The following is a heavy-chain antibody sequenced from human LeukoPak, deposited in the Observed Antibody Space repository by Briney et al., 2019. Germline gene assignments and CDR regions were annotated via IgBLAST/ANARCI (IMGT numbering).Heavy chain of an antibody. Sequence: ASVTVSFKVSGYTLSELSMHWVRQAPGKGLEWMGGFDPEDGETIYAQKFQGRVTMTEDTSTDTAYMELSSLRSEDTAVYYCATGGNWNDGIDYWGQGTLVTVSS. V-gene: IGHV1-24*01. J-gene: IGHJ4*02. CDR3: ATGGNWNDGIDY. CDR2: FDPEDGET. CDR1: GYTLSELS. D-gene: IGHD1-1*01.